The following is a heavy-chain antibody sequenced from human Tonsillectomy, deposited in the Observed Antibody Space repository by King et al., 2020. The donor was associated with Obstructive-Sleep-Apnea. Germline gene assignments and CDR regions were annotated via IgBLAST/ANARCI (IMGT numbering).Heavy chain of an antibody. CDR1: GFSFSNRD. J-gene: IGHJ4*02. Sequence: VQLVESGGGVVQPGTSLRLSCAASGFSFSNRDIHWVRQAPGKGLEWVALISWNERDKYYEDSVKGRFTISRDNSKNTVYLEMNGLRAEDTAAYYCAKGEWSSRSIDYWGQGTLVTVSS. CDR2: ISWNERDK. V-gene: IGHV3-30*18. D-gene: IGHD6-13*01. CDR3: AKGEWSSRSIDY.